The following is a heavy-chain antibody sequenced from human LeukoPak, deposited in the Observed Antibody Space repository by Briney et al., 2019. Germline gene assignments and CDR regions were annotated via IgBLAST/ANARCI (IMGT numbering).Heavy chain of an antibody. CDR2: IIPILGIA. Sequence: SVKVSCKASGGTFSSYTISWVRQAPGQGLEWMGRIIPILGIANYAQKFQGRVTITADKSTSTAYMELSSLRSEDTAVYYCARGRYCSGGSCYSGSGAFDIWGQRTMVTVSS. CDR3: ARGRYCSGGSCYSGSGAFDI. V-gene: IGHV1-69*02. D-gene: IGHD2-15*01. J-gene: IGHJ3*02. CDR1: GGTFSSYT.